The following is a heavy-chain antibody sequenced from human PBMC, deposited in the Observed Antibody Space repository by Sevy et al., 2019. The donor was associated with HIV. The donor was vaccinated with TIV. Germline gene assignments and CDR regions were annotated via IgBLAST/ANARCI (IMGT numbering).Heavy chain of an antibody. D-gene: IGHD4-4*01. J-gene: IGHJ3*02. CDR1: GGSVSSGSYY. CDR2: IYYSGST. CDR3: ARDNTVANDAFDI. V-gene: IGHV4-61*01. Sequence: SETLSLTCTVSGGSVSSGSYYWSWTRQPPGKGLEWIGYIYYSGSTNYNPSLKSRVTISVDTSKNQFSLKLSSVTAADTAVYYCARDNTVANDAFDIWGQGTMVTVSS.